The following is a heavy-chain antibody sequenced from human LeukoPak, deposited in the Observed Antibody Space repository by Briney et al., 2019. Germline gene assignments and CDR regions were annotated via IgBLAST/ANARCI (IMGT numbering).Heavy chain of an antibody. CDR1: GYTFTGYY. Sequence: ASVKVPCKASGYTFTGYYMHWVRQAPGQGLEWMGRINPNSGGTNYAQKFQGRVTMTRDTSISTAYMELSRLRSDDTAVYYCARVDPNRYFDYWGQGTLVTVSS. J-gene: IGHJ4*02. V-gene: IGHV1-2*06. CDR2: INPNSGGT. CDR3: ARVDPNRYFDY.